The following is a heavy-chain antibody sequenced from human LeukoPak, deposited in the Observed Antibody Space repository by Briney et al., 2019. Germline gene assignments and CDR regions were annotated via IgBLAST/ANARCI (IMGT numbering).Heavy chain of an antibody. J-gene: IGHJ3*02. CDR2: IYYSGST. CDR1: GGSMSSGGYC. CDR3: AGEGPSSPDAFDI. Sequence: SETLSLTCTVSGGSMSSGGYCWSWIRQHPGKGLEWIGYIYYSGSTYYNPSLKSRVTISVDTSKNQFSLKLSSVTAADTAVYYCAGEGPSSPDAFDIWGQGTMVTVSS. V-gene: IGHV4-31*03. D-gene: IGHD2-2*01.